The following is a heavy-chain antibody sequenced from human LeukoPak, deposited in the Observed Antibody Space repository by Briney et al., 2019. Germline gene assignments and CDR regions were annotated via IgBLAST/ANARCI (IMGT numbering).Heavy chain of an antibody. CDR3: ARSGSGASSSVDY. J-gene: IGHJ4*02. Sequence: SVKVSCKASGGTFSSCAISWVRQAPGQGLEWMGGIIPIFGTANYAQKFQGRVTITTDESTSTAYMELSSLRSEDTAVYYCARSGSGASSSVDYWGQGTLVTVSS. CDR2: IIPIFGTA. V-gene: IGHV1-69*05. CDR1: GGTFSSCA. D-gene: IGHD6-6*01.